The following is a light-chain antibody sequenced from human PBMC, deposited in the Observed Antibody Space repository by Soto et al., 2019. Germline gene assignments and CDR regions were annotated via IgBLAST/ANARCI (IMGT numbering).Light chain of an antibody. CDR3: QQRSNWPLLT. Sequence: EIVLTQSPATLSLSPGERATLSCRASQSVSSYLAWYQQKPGQAPRLLIYDASNRATGSPASFSGSGSGTDFTLTISSLEPEDFAVYYCQQRSNWPLLTFGGGTKVEIK. J-gene: IGKJ4*01. CDR1: QSVSSY. V-gene: IGKV3-11*01. CDR2: DAS.